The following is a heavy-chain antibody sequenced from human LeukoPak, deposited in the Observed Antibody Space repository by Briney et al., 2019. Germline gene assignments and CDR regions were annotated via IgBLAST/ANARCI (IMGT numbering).Heavy chain of an antibody. CDR3: ASSYDYGDWGFDY. Sequence: SETLSLTCAVYGGSFSGYYWSWIRQPPGKGLEWIGEINHSGSTNYNPSLKSRVTISVDTSKNQFSLKLSSVTAADTAVYYCASSYDYGDWGFDYWGQGTLVTVSS. D-gene: IGHD4-17*01. CDR1: GGSFSGYY. V-gene: IGHV4-34*01. J-gene: IGHJ4*02. CDR2: INHSGST.